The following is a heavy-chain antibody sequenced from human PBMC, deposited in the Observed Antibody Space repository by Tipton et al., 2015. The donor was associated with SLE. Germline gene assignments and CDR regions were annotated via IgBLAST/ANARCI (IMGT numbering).Heavy chain of an antibody. D-gene: IGHD5-18*01. CDR1: GGSVGSCSYY. CDR3: ARHWDTAMVIGGY. J-gene: IGHJ4*02. V-gene: IGHV4-39*01. Sequence: TLSLTCTVSGGSVGSCSYYWAWIRQPPGKALEWIGSVSLGVSTYYNPSLKSRVNMSLDTSKNQYSLRLSSVTAADTAVYYCARHWDTAMVIGGYWGQGTLVTVSS. CDR2: VSLGVST.